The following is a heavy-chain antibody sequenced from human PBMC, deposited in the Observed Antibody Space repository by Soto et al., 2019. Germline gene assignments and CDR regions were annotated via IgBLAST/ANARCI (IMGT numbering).Heavy chain of an antibody. CDR1: GYRFIDYF. V-gene: IGHV1-2*02. CDR2: INPKSGGT. Sequence: SAKVSCKASGYRFIDYFMHWVRRAPGQGLEWMGWINPKSGGTKIAQKFQGRTTMTRDTSINTVFMELSRLTSDDTAVYFCAREYNWNYPGSTVYCGPGTLVPVSP. D-gene: IGHD1-7*01. CDR3: AREYNWNYPGSTVY. J-gene: IGHJ4*02.